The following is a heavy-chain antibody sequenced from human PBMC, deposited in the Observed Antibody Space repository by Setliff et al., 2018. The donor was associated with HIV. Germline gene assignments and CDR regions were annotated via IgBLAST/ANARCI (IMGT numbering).Heavy chain of an antibody. Sequence: GASVKVSCKASGHTFTNVDIHWLRRATGQGLEWMGWMNPNTGVSGYALKFQARVTMTRDTSISTACMELSSLTSEDTAVYYCARGKGVGGVVITGGLDVWGKGTTVTVSS. CDR1: GHTFTNVD. D-gene: IGHD3-10*01. J-gene: IGHJ6*04. V-gene: IGHV1-8*01. CDR2: MNPNTGVS. CDR3: ARGKGVGGVVITGGLDV.